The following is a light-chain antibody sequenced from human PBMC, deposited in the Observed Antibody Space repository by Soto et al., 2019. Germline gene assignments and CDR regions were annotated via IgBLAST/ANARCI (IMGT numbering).Light chain of an antibody. CDR3: SSYAGSGTHVV. J-gene: IGLJ2*01. CDR1: TSDVGSYNL. CDR2: EGT. V-gene: IGLV2-23*01. Sequence: QSALTQPASVSGSPGQSITISCTGTTSDVGSYNLVSWYQQHPGKVPQLMIYEGTTRPSGVSNRFSGSQSGNTASLTISGLQAEDEADYYCSSYAGSGTHVVFGGGTKLTVL.